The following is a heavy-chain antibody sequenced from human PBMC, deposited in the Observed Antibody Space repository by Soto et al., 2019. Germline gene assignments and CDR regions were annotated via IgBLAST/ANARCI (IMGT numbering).Heavy chain of an antibody. CDR2: IYYSGST. CDR1: GGSISSYY. J-gene: IGHJ4*02. V-gene: IGHV4-59*01. Sequence: PSETLSLTCTVSGGSISSYYWSWIRQPPGKGLEWIRYIYYSGSTNYNPSLKSRVTISVDTSKNQFSLKLSSVTAADTAVYYCARAKVAAARPYYFDYWGQGTLVTVSS. CDR3: ARAKVAAARPYYFDY. D-gene: IGHD6-6*01.